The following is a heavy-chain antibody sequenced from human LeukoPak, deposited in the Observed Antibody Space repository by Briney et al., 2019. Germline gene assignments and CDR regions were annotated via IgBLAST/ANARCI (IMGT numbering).Heavy chain of an antibody. CDR2: ISGSGSGK. D-gene: IGHD6-19*01. CDR1: GFTFSSYS. CDR3: VRGEQWPH. Sequence: GGSRRLSCAAAGFTFSSYSMNWVRQAPGKGLEWVSCISGSGSGKYYADSVKGRFTISRDNPRNSLYLQMNSLRAEDTAVYYCVRGEQWPHWGQGTLVTVSS. J-gene: IGHJ4*02. V-gene: IGHV3-48*01.